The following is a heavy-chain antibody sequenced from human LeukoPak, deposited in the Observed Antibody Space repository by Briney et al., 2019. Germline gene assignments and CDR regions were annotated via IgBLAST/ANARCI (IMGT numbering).Heavy chain of an antibody. CDR3: ARSVRVFGVVTPAS. CDR2: IYTSGST. D-gene: IGHD3-3*01. V-gene: IGHV4-4*08. CDR1: GGSISSYY. J-gene: IGHJ4*02. Sequence: SETLSLTCTVSGGSISSYYWSWIRQPPGKGLEWIGRIYTSGSTNYNPSLKSRVTISVDTSKNQFSLKLSSVTAADTAVYYCARSVRVFGVVTPASWGQGTLVTVSS.